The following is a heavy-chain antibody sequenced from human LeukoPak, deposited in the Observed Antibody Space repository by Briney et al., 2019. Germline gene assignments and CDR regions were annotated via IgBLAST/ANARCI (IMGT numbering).Heavy chain of an antibody. D-gene: IGHD2-2*01. CDR3: AHRRRYCSSTSCPNWFDP. CDR2: IYWNDDQ. CDR1: GLSLSTSGVG. V-gene: IGHV2-5*01. J-gene: IGHJ5*02. Sequence: SGPTLANPTQPLTLTCTFSGLSLSTSGVGVGWIRQPPGKALEWLALIYWNDDQRYSPSLKSRLTITKDTSNNQVVLTMTNMDPVDTATYYCAHRRRYCSSTSCPNWFDPWGRGTLVTVSS.